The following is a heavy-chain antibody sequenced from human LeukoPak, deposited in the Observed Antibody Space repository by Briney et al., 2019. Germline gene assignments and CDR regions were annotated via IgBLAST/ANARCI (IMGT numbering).Heavy chain of an antibody. CDR1: GGSFSSYY. V-gene: IGHV4-59*12. D-gene: IGHD3-10*01. J-gene: IGHJ4*02. CDR2: IYYSGST. CDR3: ARVPASMVRGVFDY. Sequence: SETLSLTCTVSGGSFSSYYWSWIRQPPGKGLEWIGYIYYSGSTNYNPSLKSRVTISVDTSKNQFSLKLSSVTAADTAVYYCARVPASMVRGVFDYWGQGTLVTVSS.